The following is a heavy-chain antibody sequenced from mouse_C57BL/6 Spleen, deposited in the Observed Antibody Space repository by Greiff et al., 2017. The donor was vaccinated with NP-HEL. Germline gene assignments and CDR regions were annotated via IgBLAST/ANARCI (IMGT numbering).Heavy chain of an antibody. CDR3: TDYDYGYWYFDV. Sequence: EVKVEESGGGLVQPGGSMKLSCVASGFTFSNYWMNWVRQSPEKGLEWVAQIRLKSDNYATHYAESVKGRFTISRDDSKSSVYLQMNNLRAEDTGIYYCTDYDYGYWYFDVWGTGTTVTVSS. D-gene: IGHD2-4*01. CDR2: IRLKSDNYAT. J-gene: IGHJ1*03. V-gene: IGHV6-3*01. CDR1: GFTFSNYW.